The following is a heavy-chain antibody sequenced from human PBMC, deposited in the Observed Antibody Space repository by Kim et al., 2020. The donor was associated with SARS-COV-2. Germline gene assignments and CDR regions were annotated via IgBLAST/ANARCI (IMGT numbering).Heavy chain of an antibody. CDR3: ARPVGAQYFDL. Sequence: SETLSPTCTVSGGSISSYYWSWMRQPPGKGLEWIGYIHYSGSTNHNPSLKSRVTMSVDVSKNQFSLKLRSVTAADTAVYFCARPVGAQYFDLWGRGTLVTVSS. CDR1: GGSISSYY. V-gene: IGHV4-59*01. D-gene: IGHD3-10*01. J-gene: IGHJ2*01. CDR2: IHYSGST.